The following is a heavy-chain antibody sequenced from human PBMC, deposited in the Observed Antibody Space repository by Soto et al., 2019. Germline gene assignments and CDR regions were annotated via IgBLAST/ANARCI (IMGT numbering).Heavy chain of an antibody. CDR2: ISQSGNT. CDR1: GGSISSGDYY. V-gene: IGHV4-39*07. CDR3: ARAPKVSGSSQTRPDF. D-gene: IGHD6-6*01. Sequence: ASETLSLTCTVSGGSISSGDYYWSWIRQPPGKGLEWIGEISQSGNTNYSPSLKSRVSISIDTSKKQFSLNLASVSAADTAVYYCARAPKVSGSSQTRPDFWGQGTLVTVS. J-gene: IGHJ4*02.